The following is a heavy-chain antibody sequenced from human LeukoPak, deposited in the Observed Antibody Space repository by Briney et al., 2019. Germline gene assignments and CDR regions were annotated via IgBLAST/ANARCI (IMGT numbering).Heavy chain of an antibody. CDR3: AKDLYYYGSGSYNPEY. D-gene: IGHD3-10*01. CDR1: GFTFSSYG. J-gene: IGHJ4*02. Sequence: GRSLRLSCAASGFTFSSYGMHWVRQAPGKGLEWVAVISCDGSNKYYADSVKGRFTISRDNSKNTLYLQMNSLRAEDTAVYYCAKDLYYYGSGSYNPEYWGQGTLVTVSS. CDR2: ISCDGSNK. V-gene: IGHV3-30*18.